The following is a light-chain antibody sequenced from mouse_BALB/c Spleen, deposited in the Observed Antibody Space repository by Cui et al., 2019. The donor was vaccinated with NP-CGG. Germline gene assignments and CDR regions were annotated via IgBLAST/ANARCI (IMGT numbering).Light chain of an antibody. CDR2: GTN. J-gene: IGLJ1*01. V-gene: IGLV1*01. CDR3: ALWYSNHWV. CDR1: TGAVTIINY. Sequence: QAVVTQESALNTSPGETVTLTCRSSTGAVTIINYANWVQEKPDHLFTGLIGGTNNRAPGVPARFSGSLIGDKAALTITGAQTEDEAIYFCALWYSNHWVFGGGTKLTVL.